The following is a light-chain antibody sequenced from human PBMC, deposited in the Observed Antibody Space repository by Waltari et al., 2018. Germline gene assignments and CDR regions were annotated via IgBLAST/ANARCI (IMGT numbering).Light chain of an antibody. Sequence: QSALTQPRSVSGSPGQSVTLSCTGTSSDVGGYDYVSWYQQHPGKATKLIISDVDKRPSGVSDRFSGSKSGNTASLTISGLQIDDVATYYCCSFAGNYTLLFGGGTNLTVL. CDR2: DVD. CDR3: CSFAGNYTLL. J-gene: IGLJ2*01. CDR1: SSDVGGYDY. V-gene: IGLV2-11*01.